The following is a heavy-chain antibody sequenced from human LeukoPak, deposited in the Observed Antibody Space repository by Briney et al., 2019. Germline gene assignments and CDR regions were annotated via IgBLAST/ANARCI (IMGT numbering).Heavy chain of an antibody. J-gene: IGHJ4*02. CDR2: ISRSGTTI. CDR3: ARDPPPYSSGWHGSV. Sequence: GGSLRLSCAASGFTFRSYEMNWVRQAPGKGLEWISYISRSGTTIYYVDSVKGRFTISRDNAKNSLYLQMNSLRAEDTAVYYCARDPPPYSSGWHGSVWGQGTLVTVSS. V-gene: IGHV3-48*03. D-gene: IGHD6-19*01. CDR1: GFTFRSYE.